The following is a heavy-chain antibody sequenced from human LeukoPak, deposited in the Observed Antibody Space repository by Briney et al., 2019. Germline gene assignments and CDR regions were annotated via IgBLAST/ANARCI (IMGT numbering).Heavy chain of an antibody. V-gene: IGHV4-59*01. J-gene: IGHJ5*02. CDR3: ARGGLLYNSSGYCDT. CDR2: VYYSGST. Sequence: SETLSLTCSVSGGSINSNYWNWVRQTPGKGLEWIGDVYYSGSTTCNPSLKRRVTISVDMSKNQLSLKVRSVTAADTAVYYCARGGLLYNSSGYCDTWGQGTLVTVSS. D-gene: IGHD3-22*01. CDR1: GGSINSNY.